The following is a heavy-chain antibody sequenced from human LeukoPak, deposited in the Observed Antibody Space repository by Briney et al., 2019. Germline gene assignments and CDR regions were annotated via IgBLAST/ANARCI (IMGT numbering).Heavy chain of an antibody. Sequence: RASVKVSCKASGYTFTSYDINWVRQATGQGLEWMGWMNPNSGNTGYAQKFQGRVTITRNTSISTAYMELSSLRSEDIDVYYCARPANITIFGVVIRYPDAFDIWGQGTMVTVSS. J-gene: IGHJ3*02. V-gene: IGHV1-8*03. CDR2: MNPNSGNT. CDR3: ARPANITIFGVVIRYPDAFDI. D-gene: IGHD3-3*01. CDR1: GYTFTSYD.